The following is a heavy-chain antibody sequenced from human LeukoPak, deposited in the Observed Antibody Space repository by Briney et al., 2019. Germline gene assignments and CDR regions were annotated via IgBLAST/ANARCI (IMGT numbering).Heavy chain of an antibody. CDR1: GFTLSNYA. V-gene: IGHV3-30*04. D-gene: IGHD3-22*01. CDR3: AILRDRSGYSAFDI. Sequence: GGSLRLSCAASGFTLSNYAIHWVRQAPGKGLEWVAVISYDGSNKYYADSMKGRFTISRDNSKNTLFLQLNSLRAEDTALYYCAILRDRSGYSAFDIWGQGTMVTVSS. CDR2: ISYDGSNK. J-gene: IGHJ3*02.